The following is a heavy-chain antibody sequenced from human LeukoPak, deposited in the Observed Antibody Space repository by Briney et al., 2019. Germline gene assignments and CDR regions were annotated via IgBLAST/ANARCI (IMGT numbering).Heavy chain of an antibody. J-gene: IGHJ4*02. D-gene: IGHD1-26*01. CDR2: ISSNGGST. Sequence: PGGSLRLSCAASGFTFSCYAMHWVRQAPGKGLEYVSAISSNGGSTYYANSVKGRFTISRDNSKNTLYLQMGSLRAEDMAVYYCARAGELLLSDYWGQGTLVTVSS. CDR1: GFTFSCYA. V-gene: IGHV3-64*01. CDR3: ARAGELLLSDY.